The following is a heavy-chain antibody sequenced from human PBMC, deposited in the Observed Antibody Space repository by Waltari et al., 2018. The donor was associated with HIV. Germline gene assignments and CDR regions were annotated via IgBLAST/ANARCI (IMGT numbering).Heavy chain of an antibody. CDR1: GFTLNNTC. J-gene: IGHJ6*02. V-gene: IGHV3-7*02. Sequence: EVKLMNSGGGLVPSAGSLRLPSPDSGFTLNNTCMSWVRQAPGKGLEWMGYIKDDESEMYYVESVKGRFTMSRDNAKNSMFMQMNSLRAEDTAVYYCARIGTFPNNCSIDFWGQGTTVTVSS. CDR3: ARIGTFPNNCSIDF. D-gene: IGHD1-1*01. CDR2: IKDDESEM.